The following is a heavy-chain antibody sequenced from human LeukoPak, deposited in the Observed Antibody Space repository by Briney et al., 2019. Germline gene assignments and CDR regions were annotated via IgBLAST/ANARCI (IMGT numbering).Heavy chain of an antibody. J-gene: IGHJ3*02. D-gene: IGHD3-22*01. CDR2: ISSSSSTI. CDR1: GFTFSSYS. Sequence: PGGSLRLSCAASGFTFSSYSMNWVRQAPGKGLEWVSYISSSSSTIYYADSVKGRFTISRDNAKNSLYLQMNSLRDEDTAVYYCARDSPFDDSSGAGNAFDIWGQGTMVTVSS. V-gene: IGHV3-48*02. CDR3: ARDSPFDDSSGAGNAFDI.